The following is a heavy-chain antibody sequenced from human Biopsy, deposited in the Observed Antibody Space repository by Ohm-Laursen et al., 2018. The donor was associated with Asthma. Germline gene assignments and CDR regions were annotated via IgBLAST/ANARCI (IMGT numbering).Heavy chain of an antibody. V-gene: IGHV3-7*01. CDR1: GFTFGDYC. CDR3: ASQSSGPDFWSGYYYFDY. Sequence: SLRLSCAASGFTFGDYCMSWVRQVPGQGLEWVANIKHDGSEKNHVDSLKGRFTISRDNAKNLLFLQMNSLRAEDTAVYYCASQSSGPDFWSGYYYFDYWGQGTLVPVSS. D-gene: IGHD3-3*01. J-gene: IGHJ4*02. CDR2: IKHDGSEK.